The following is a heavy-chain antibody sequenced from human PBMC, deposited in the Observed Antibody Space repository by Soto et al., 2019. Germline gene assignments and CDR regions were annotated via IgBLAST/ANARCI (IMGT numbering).Heavy chain of an antibody. CDR1: GYTFTSYY. V-gene: IGHV1-46*01. J-gene: IGHJ1*01. Sequence: ASVKVSCKASGYTFTSYYMHWVRQAPGQRLEWMGIINPSGGSTSYAQKFQGRVTMTRDTSTSTVYMELSSLRSEDTAVYYCAKGVPGIAVAGTGYFQHWGQGTLVTVSS. D-gene: IGHD6-19*01. CDR3: AKGVPGIAVAGTGYFQH. CDR2: INPSGGST.